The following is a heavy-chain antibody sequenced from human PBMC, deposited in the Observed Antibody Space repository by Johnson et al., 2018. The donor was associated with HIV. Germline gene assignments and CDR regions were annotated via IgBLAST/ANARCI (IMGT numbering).Heavy chain of an antibody. CDR2: IRSEAYGGTT. V-gene: IGHV3-49*03. D-gene: IGHD3-10*02. J-gene: IGHJ3*02. Sequence: VQPGRSLRLSCTASGFTFGDYAMSWFRQAPGKGLEWVGFIRSEAYGGTTDYAASVKGRVTISRDDSESIAYLEMNSLKTEDTAVYYCTRAYRLSGGDDAFDIWGQGTMVTVSS. CDR1: GFTFGDYA. CDR3: TRAYRLSGGDDAFDI.